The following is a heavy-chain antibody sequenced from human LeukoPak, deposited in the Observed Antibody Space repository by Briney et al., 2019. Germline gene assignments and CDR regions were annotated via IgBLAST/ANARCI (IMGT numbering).Heavy chain of an antibody. D-gene: IGHD3-22*01. V-gene: IGHV3-23*01. J-gene: IGHJ4*02. CDR1: RLTFNSNA. CDR3: ASHAHDYDSSGYFDS. CDR2: ISVSGGSE. Sequence: GGSLRLSCVVSRLTFNSNAMYWVRQAPGKGLEWVSGISVSGGSEYYADSVKGRFSVSRDNSKHTVYLQMNSLRAEDKAVYFCASHAHDYDSSGYFDSWGRGALVTVSS.